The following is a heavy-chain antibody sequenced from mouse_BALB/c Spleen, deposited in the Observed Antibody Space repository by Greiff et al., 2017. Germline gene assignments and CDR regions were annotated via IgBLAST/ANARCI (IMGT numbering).Heavy chain of an antibody. Sequence: VQLKESGPGLVKPSQSLSLTCSVTGYSITSGYYWNWIRQFPGNKLEWMGYISYDGSNNYNPSLKNRISITRDTSKNQFFLKLNSVTTEDTATYYCAYYGSSYDYWGQGTTLTVSS. CDR2: ISYDGSN. CDR3: AYYGSSYDY. D-gene: IGHD1-1*01. J-gene: IGHJ2*01. V-gene: IGHV3-6*02. CDR1: GYSITSGYY.